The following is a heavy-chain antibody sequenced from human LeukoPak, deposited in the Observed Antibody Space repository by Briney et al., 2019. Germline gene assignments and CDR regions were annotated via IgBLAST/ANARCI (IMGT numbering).Heavy chain of an antibody. Sequence: SETLSLTCTASGGSISSSSYYWGWTRQPPGKGLEWIGSIYYSGSTYYNPSLKSRVTISVDTSKNQFSLKLSSVTAADTAVYYCARHRWELLRAFDIWGQGTMVTVSS. D-gene: IGHD1-26*01. CDR3: ARHRWELLRAFDI. CDR1: GGSISSSSYY. CDR2: IYYSGST. V-gene: IGHV4-39*01. J-gene: IGHJ3*02.